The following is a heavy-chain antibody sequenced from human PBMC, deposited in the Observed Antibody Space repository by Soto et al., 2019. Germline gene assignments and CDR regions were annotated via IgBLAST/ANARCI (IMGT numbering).Heavy chain of an antibody. CDR3: ARGGSGYTWFNEF. CDR2: VIPVFQTA. J-gene: IGHJ4*02. CDR1: GGLFSSYP. V-gene: IGHV1-69*13. D-gene: IGHD3-22*01. Sequence: SVKVSCKASGGLFSSYPISWVRQVPGQGLEWMGGVIPVFQTAYYTQRFQGRVTITADESTNTAYMELSSLRSEDTAIYYCARGGSGYTWFNEFWGQGTLVTVSS.